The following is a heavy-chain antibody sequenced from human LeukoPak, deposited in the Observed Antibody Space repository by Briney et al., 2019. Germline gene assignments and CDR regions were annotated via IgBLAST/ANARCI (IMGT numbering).Heavy chain of an antibody. J-gene: IGHJ4*02. Sequence: GASVKVSCKACGGTFSSYAISWVRQAPGQGLEWMGGIIPIFGTANYAQKFQGRVTITADESTSTAYMELSGLRSEDTAVYYCARLGELGCYWGQGTLVTVSS. CDR1: GGTFSSYA. V-gene: IGHV1-69*13. D-gene: IGHD1-26*01. CDR3: ARLGELGCY. CDR2: IIPIFGTA.